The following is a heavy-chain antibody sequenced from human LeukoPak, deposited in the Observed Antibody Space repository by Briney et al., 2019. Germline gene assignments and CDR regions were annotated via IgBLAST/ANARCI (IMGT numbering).Heavy chain of an antibody. J-gene: IGHJ4*02. CDR3: AKFREGEGYNVFDY. V-gene: IGHV3-23*01. CDR2: TSGSATGA. Sequence: GGSLRLSCVASGFTFGNYAMSWVRPAAGKGLESDAGTSGSATGAYYTDSVTGRLTTFRDNPRTTLYLQMDGLRADDTAVYYCAKFREGEGYNVFDYWGQGALVTVSS. D-gene: IGHD5-24*01. CDR1: GFTFGNYA.